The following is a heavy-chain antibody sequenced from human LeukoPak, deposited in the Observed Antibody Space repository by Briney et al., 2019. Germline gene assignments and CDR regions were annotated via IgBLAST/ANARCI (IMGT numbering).Heavy chain of an antibody. J-gene: IGHJ4*02. CDR2: ISGSGGST. CDR3: AKDRMVRGVIITSFDC. V-gene: IGHV3-23*01. CDR1: GFTFSSYA. D-gene: IGHD3-10*01. Sequence: GGSLRLSCAASGFTFSSYAMSWVRQAPGKGLEGVSAISGSGGSTYYADSVKGRFTISRDNSKNTLYLQMNSLRAEDTAVYYCAKDRMVRGVIITSFDCWGQGTLVTVSS.